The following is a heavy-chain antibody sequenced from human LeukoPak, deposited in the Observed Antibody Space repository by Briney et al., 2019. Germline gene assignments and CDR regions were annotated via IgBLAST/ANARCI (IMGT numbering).Heavy chain of an antibody. V-gene: IGHV4-30-4*08. CDR2: IYYSGST. J-gene: IGHJ3*02. CDR1: GGSISRGDYY. D-gene: IGHD1-26*01. Sequence: PSQTLSLTCTVSGGSISRGDYYWSWIRQPPGKGLEWIGYIYYSGSTYYNPSLKSRVTISVDTSKNQFSLKLSSVTAADTAVYYCARVRGSGSYLDAFDIWGQGTMVTVSS. CDR3: ARVRGSGSYLDAFDI.